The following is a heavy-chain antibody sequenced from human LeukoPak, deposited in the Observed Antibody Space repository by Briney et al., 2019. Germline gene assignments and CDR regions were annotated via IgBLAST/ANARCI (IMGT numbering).Heavy chain of an antibody. Sequence: SQTLSLTCTVSGGSISSGSYYWSWIRQPAGKGLEWIGDIYYSGSTNYNPSLKSRVTISVDTSKNQFSLKLSSVTAADTAVYYCARGRIQLRVPYYYYYMDVWGKGTTVTVSS. CDR2: IYYSGST. J-gene: IGHJ6*03. V-gene: IGHV4-61*10. D-gene: IGHD5-18*01. CDR1: GGSISSGSYY. CDR3: ARGRIQLRVPYYYYYMDV.